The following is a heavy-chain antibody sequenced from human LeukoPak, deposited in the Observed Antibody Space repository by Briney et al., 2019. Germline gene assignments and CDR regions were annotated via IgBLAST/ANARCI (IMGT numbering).Heavy chain of an antibody. CDR3: ARYYYDSTTRAYYFDY. CDR1: GFTFSTYA. J-gene: IGHJ4*02. V-gene: IGHV3-23*01. CDR2: ISASGGST. Sequence: PGGSLRLSCAASGFTFSTYAMSWVRQAPGKRLAWVSAISASGGSTNYADSVKGRFTISRDNSKNTLYLLMDSLRAEDTAVYYCARYYYDSTTRAYYFDYWGQGTLVTVSS. D-gene: IGHD3-22*01.